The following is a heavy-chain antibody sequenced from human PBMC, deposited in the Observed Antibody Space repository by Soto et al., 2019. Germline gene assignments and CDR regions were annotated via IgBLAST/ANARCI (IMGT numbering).Heavy chain of an antibody. CDR2: INQDGNED. D-gene: IGHD1-1*01. J-gene: IGHJ4*02. CDR1: GFTFSSYW. CDR3: ARTGDGHHDFLDY. V-gene: IGHV3-7*01. Sequence: GRSLRLSCAASGFTFSSYWMNWVRQAPGKGLEWVANINQDGNEDNLLDSVKGRFTISRDNAKNSLFLQMNSLRVDDTAVYYCARTGDGHHDFLDYWGQGALVTVSS.